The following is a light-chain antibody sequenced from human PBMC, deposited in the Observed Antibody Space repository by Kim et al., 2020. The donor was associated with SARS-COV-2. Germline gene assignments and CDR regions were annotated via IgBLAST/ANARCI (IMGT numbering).Light chain of an antibody. J-gene: IGKJ2*01. Sequence: SPAERDTPPRTSSQSDSGSYFAWYQHKPGQQPRRLIYDASSRATGITDRWSGSGSGAAFSLTISRLEHEDYAVYYCQQYGSTSIYTFGQGTKLEI. CDR2: DAS. V-gene: IGKV3-20*01. CDR1: QSDSGSY. CDR3: QQYGSTSIYT.